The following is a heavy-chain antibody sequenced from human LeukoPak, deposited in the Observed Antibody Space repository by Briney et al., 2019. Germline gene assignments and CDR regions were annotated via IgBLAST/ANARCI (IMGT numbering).Heavy chain of an antibody. V-gene: IGHV3-7*01. CDR1: GFTFTCCW. J-gene: IGHJ4*02. CDR2: IKQDGREK. CDR3: ARVPGRTRYFDS. Sequence: GGSLRLSCAASGFTFTCCWMSWVRQTPGKGLEWVASIKQDGREKFYVDSVQGRFTISRDNAKNSLYLQVNSLRAEDTAVYYCARVPGRTRYFDSWGQGILVTVSS. D-gene: IGHD1-26*01.